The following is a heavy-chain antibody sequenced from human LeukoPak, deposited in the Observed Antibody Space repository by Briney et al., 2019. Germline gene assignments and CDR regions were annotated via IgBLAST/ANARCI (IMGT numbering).Heavy chain of an antibody. V-gene: IGHV3-48*03. Sequence: GGSLRLSCAASGFTFSSYEMNWVRQAPGKGLEWISYISSSGSTIYYADSVKGRFTISRDNAKNSLYLQMNSLRAEDTAIYYCARQVWFGEPLYYWGQGTLVTVSS. D-gene: IGHD3-10*01. J-gene: IGHJ4*02. CDR2: ISSSGSTI. CDR3: ARQVWFGEPLYY. CDR1: GFTFSSYE.